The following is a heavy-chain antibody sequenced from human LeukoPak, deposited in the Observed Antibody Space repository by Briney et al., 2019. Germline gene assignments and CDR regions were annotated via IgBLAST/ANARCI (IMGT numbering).Heavy chain of an antibody. CDR1: GFTFSRYW. CDR2: INEDGSGK. J-gene: IGHJ5*02. Sequence: GGSLRLSCAASGFTFSRYWMTWVRQAPGKGLEWVASINEDGSGKHYVDSVKGRFTISRDNAQESVYLEMNSLRAEDTAVYYCAMVRGVTLNWFDPWGQGTLVTVSS. V-gene: IGHV3-7*03. CDR3: AMVRGVTLNWFDP. D-gene: IGHD3-10*01.